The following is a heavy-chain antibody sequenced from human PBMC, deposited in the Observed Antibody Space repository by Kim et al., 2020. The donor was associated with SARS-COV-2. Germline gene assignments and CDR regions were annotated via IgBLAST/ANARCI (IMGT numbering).Heavy chain of an antibody. V-gene: IGHV6-1*01. CDR3: ARDIVEKNWFDS. Sequence: EYAVSVRSRITVNPDTSKIHFSLQLTSVTPEDTAVYYCARDIVEKNWFDSWGQGTLVIVSS. J-gene: IGHJ5*01. D-gene: IGHD2-15*01.